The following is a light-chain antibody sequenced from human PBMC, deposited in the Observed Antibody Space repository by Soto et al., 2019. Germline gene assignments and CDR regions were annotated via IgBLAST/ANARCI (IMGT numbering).Light chain of an antibody. Sequence: SYELTQPPSVSVALGQTARITCGGNDIRTKNVHWYQQKPGQAPVLVIHRDSNRPSGIPERITGSNSGNTATLTISRAQVGDEADYYCQVWDSSTAVVFGVRTKLTVL. J-gene: IGLJ2*01. CDR3: QVWDSSTAVV. V-gene: IGLV3-9*01. CDR1: DIRTKN. CDR2: RDS.